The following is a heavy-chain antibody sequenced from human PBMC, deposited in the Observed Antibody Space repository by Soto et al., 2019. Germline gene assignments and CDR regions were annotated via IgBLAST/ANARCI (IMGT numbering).Heavy chain of an antibody. D-gene: IGHD1-26*01. CDR2: IYHSGST. Sequence: PSETLSLTCAVSGYSISSGYYWGWLRQPPGEGLEWIGSIYHSGSTYYNPSLKSRVTISVDASKNQFSLKLSSVTAADTAVYYCARGSSRGELLPWFDPWGQGTLVTVSS. CDR1: GYSISSGYY. V-gene: IGHV4-38-2*01. J-gene: IGHJ5*02. CDR3: ARGSSRGELLPWFDP.